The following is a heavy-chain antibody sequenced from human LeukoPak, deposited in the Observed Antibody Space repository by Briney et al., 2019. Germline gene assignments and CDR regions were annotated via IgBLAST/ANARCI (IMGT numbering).Heavy chain of an antibody. CDR2: ISGSGVST. V-gene: IGHV3-23*01. D-gene: IGHD1-1*01. CDR3: AKDGRYYFDY. J-gene: IGHJ4*02. Sequence: GGSLRLSCAASGFTFSSYAMSWVRQAPGKGLEWVSAISGSGVSTYHAGSVKGRFTISRDNSKNTLYLQMNSLRAEDTAVYYCAKDGRYYFDYWGQGTLVTVSS. CDR1: GFTFSSYA.